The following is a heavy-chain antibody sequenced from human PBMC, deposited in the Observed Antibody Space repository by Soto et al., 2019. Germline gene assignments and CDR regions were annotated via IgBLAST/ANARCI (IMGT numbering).Heavy chain of an antibody. CDR3: AHLYWAASGPRYYFDY. D-gene: IGHD2-15*01. CDR1: GFSFTTDGMG. Sequence: QITLKESGPTLVKPTQTLTLTCTFSGFSFTTDGMGVGWIRQPPGKALEWLALIYWAADKRYSPSLKSRLTLTKDASRNPVVLTLTNMAPADTATYYSAHLYWAASGPRYYFDYWGQGTLVTVSS. J-gene: IGHJ4*02. CDR2: IYWAADK. V-gene: IGHV2-5*02.